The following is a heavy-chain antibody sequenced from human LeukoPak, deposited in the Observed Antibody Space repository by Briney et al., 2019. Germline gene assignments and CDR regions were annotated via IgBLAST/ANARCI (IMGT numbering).Heavy chain of an antibody. J-gene: IGHJ4*02. CDR3: ARGLKMRGFDY. CDR1: GYTFTGYY. Sequence: ASVKVSCTASGYTFTGYYMHWVRQAPGQGLEWMGWINPNSGGTNYAQKIQGRVTMTRDTSISTAYMELSRLRSDDTAVYYCARGLKMRGFDYWGQGTLVTVSS. CDR2: INPNSGGT. V-gene: IGHV1-2*02.